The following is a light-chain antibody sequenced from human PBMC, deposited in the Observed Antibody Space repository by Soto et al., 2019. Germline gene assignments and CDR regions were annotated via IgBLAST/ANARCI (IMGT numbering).Light chain of an antibody. CDR1: ESIANY. CDR2: AAS. Sequence: DIQITQSPSSLSSSGGDRGTSACRAGESIANYLNWYQQKPGTAPKLLIFAASSLQSGVPSRLSGSGSGTDFTLTISSLQPEDFATYYCKQSFSPPLTLGGGTKVDIK. V-gene: IGKV1-39*01. CDR3: KQSFSPPLT. J-gene: IGKJ4*01.